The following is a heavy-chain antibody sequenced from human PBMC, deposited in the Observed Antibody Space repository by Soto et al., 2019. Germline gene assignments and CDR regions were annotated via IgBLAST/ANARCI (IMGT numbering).Heavy chain of an antibody. CDR3: ARMAPPGDY. CDR1: GYTFTSYG. V-gene: IGHV1-18*01. J-gene: IGHJ4*02. CDR2: ISADNGNT. Sequence: QVQLVQSGAEVKKPGASVKVSCKASGYTFTSYGISWVRQAPGQGLEWMGWISADNGNTKYAQKLQGRVTMTTDTATRTDYMEMRRRRADATAVYYWARMAPPGDYWGQGTLVTVSS.